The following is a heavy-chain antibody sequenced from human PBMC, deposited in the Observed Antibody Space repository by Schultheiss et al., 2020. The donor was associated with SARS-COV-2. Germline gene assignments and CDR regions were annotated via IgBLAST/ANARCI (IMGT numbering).Heavy chain of an antibody. V-gene: IGHV3-21*04. J-gene: IGHJ6*02. Sequence: GESLKISCAASGFTFSSYSMNWVRQAPGKGLEWVSSISSSSSYIYYADSVKGRFTISRDNAKNSLYLQMNSLRSDDTAVYYCARDWVTIYCSSTSCYLESYYGMDVWGQGTTVTVSS. CDR2: ISSSSSYI. D-gene: IGHD2-2*01. CDR3: ARDWVTIYCSSTSCYLESYYGMDV. CDR1: GFTFSSYS.